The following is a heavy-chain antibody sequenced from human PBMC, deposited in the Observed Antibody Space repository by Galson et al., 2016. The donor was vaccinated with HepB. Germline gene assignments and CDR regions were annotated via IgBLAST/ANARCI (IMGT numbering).Heavy chain of an antibody. CDR1: GFTFSSFA. CDR3: AKEGWFGELLYGHFDF. V-gene: IGHV3-23*01. D-gene: IGHD3-10*01. J-gene: IGHJ4*02. CDR2: ISGRGDRI. Sequence: SLRLSCAASGFTFSSFAMSWVRRVPGKGLEWVSAISGRGDRIRYAESVKGRFIISRDNSKNTLDVEMNSLRVEDTAVYYCAKEGWFGELLYGHFDFWGQGTLVTVSS.